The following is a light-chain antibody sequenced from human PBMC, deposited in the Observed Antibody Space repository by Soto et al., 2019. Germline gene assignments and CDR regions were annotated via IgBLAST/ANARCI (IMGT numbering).Light chain of an antibody. CDR3: QAWDSSADNYV. J-gene: IGLJ1*01. CDR1: KLGDKY. CDR2: QDT. Sequence: SYELAQPPSVSVSPGQTASITCSGDKLGDKYICWYQQKPGQSPVLVIYQDTKRPSGIPERFSGSNSGKTATPTISGTQAMDEADYYCQAWDSSADNYVFGTGTKVTVL. V-gene: IGLV3-1*01.